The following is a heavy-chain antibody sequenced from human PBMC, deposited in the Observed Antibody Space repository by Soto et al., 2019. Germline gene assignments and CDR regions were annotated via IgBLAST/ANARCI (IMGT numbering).Heavy chain of an antibody. CDR1: GYTLTELS. J-gene: IGHJ6*02. V-gene: IGHV1-24*01. CDR3: ATDRVRVSYPTYYYYYGIDV. D-gene: IGHD1-26*01. Sequence: GASVKVSCKVSGYTLTELSMHWVRQAPGKGLEWMGGFDPEDGETIYAQKFQGRVTMTEDTSTDTAYMELSSLRSEDTAVYYCATDRVRVSYPTYYYYYGIDVWGQGTTVTGSS. CDR2: FDPEDGET.